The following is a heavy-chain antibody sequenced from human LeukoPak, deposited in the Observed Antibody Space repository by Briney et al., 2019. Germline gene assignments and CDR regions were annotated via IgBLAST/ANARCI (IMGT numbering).Heavy chain of an antibody. CDR2: INHSGST. CDR3: ARIRFGVVIRRPYYFDY. D-gene: IGHD3-3*01. V-gene: IGHV4-34*01. Sequence: SETLSLTCAVYGGSFSGYYWSWIRQPPGKGLEWIGEINHSGSTNYNPSLKSRVAISVDTSKNQFSLKLSSVTAADTAVYYCARIRFGVVIRRPYYFDYWGQGTLVTVSS. J-gene: IGHJ4*02. CDR1: GGSFSGYY.